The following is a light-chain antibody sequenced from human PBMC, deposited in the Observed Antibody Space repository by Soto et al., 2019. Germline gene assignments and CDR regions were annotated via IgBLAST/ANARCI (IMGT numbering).Light chain of an antibody. J-gene: IGKJ1*01. Sequence: SQTVSITYLTWYQQKPGQAPRLLIYGASTRATGIPARFSGSGSGTEFTLNISSLQSEDFAVYYCKHYNNRPPWTVGQGTKVDIK. CDR2: GAS. CDR3: KHYNNRPPWT. V-gene: IGKV3-15*01. CDR1: QTVSITY.